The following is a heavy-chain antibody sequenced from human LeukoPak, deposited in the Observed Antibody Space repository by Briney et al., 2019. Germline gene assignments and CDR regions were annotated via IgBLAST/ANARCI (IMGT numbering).Heavy chain of an antibody. CDR2: ISGSGGST. CDR3: SRGEIMITFGGVIPSYYFDY. CDR1: GFTFSSYA. Sequence: PGGSLRLSCAASGFTFSSYAMSWVRQAPGKGLEWVSAISGSGGSTYYADSVKGRFTISRDNAKNSLYLQMNSLRAEDTAVYYCSRGEIMITFGGVIPSYYFDYWGQGTLVTVSS. V-gene: IGHV3-23*01. D-gene: IGHD3-16*02. J-gene: IGHJ4*02.